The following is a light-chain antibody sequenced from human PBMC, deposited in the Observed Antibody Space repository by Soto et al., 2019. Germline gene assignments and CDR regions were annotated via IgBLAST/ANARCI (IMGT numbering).Light chain of an antibody. Sequence: QSVLTQPASVSGSPGQSITISCTGTSSDVGGYNYVSWYQQHPGKAPKLMIYDVSNRPSGVSNRFSGSKSGNTASRTISGLQGEDEADYYCSSYTSSSTRVFGGGTKLTVL. J-gene: IGLJ2*01. CDR1: SSDVGGYNY. CDR3: SSYTSSSTRV. CDR2: DVS. V-gene: IGLV2-14*01.